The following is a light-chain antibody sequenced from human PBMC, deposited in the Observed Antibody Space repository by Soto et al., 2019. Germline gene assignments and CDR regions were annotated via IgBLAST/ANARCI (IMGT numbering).Light chain of an antibody. CDR2: AAS. V-gene: IGKV1-39*01. CDR3: QQSYSTPFT. CDR1: QNIRTY. J-gene: IGKJ3*01. Sequence: VQMTHSPRFLSATVLYRVTITSLASQNIRTYLTWYQQKPGKGPTVLIYAASSLQSGVPSRFSGSGSGTDFTLTISSLQPENFATYYCQQSYSTPFTFGPGTKVDIK.